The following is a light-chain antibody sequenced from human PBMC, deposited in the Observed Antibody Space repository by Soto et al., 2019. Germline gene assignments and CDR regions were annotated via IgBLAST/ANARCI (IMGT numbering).Light chain of an antibody. Sequence: EIQMTQSPSSLSESVGDKVTITCRASQGIGNFLAWFQQKPGKAPTSLISEASSLQSGVPSRFSGSGSGTDFTLTISSLQPEDFATYYCQQYHSYPVTFGGGTKVEFK. J-gene: IGKJ4*01. V-gene: IGKV1-16*01. CDR1: QGIGNF. CDR3: QQYHSYPVT. CDR2: EAS.